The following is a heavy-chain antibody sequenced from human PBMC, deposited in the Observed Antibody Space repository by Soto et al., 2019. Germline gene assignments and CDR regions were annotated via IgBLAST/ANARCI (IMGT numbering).Heavy chain of an antibody. D-gene: IGHD3-9*01. CDR1: EHTSTIHY. Sequence: QAHLVQSGAEVRKPGASVKVSCQALEHTSTIHYIHWVRQARGQGLAWMGWINADSGDTTYAEDFRGRVTFTRDTSTSTFHLELSRLRLADTAMYFCATRDYDILTGYLHIWGQGTLITVSS. CDR3: ATRDYDILTGYLHI. J-gene: IGHJ1*01. CDR2: INADSGDT. V-gene: IGHV1-2*02.